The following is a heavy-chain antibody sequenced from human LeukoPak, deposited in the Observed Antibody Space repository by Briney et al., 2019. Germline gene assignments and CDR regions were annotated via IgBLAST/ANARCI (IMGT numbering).Heavy chain of an antibody. CDR3: ADLGDYAVG. J-gene: IGHJ4*02. CDR1: GFTFSSSV. Sequence: GGSLRLPCAASGFTFSSSVMSWVRQPPGKGLEWVGRIKSRTDGGTTEYAAPVKGRFTISRDDSKNTLYLQINSLKTEDTAVYYCADLGDYAVGWGQGTLVTVSS. V-gene: IGHV3-15*01. D-gene: IGHD4-17*01. CDR2: IKSRTDGGTT.